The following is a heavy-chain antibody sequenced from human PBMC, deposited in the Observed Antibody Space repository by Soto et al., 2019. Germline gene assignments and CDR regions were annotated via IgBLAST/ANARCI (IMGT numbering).Heavy chain of an antibody. J-gene: IGHJ4*02. Sequence: ASVKVSCKASGYTFTSYGISWVRQAPGQGLEWMGWISAYNGNTNYAQKLQGRVTMTTDTSTSTAYMELRSLRSDDTAVYYCARGHAGDTVMVLRSYYYDSSGYYRYYFDYWGQGTLVTVSS. D-gene: IGHD3-22*01. CDR1: GYTFTSYG. V-gene: IGHV1-18*01. CDR3: ARGHAGDTVMVLRSYYYDSSGYYRYYFDY. CDR2: ISAYNGNT.